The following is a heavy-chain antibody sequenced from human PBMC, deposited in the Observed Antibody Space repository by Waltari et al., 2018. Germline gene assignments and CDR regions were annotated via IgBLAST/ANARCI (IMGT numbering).Heavy chain of an antibody. CDR2: IYYSGST. D-gene: IGHD1-26*01. Sequence: QLQLQESGPGLVKPSETLSLTCTVSGGSIRSSSYYWGWIRQPPGKGLEWIGSIYYSGSTYYNPSLKSRVTISVDTSKNQFSLKLSSVTAADTAVYYCARSFKLQVYGMDVWGQGTTVTVSS. CDR3: ARSFKLQVYGMDV. J-gene: IGHJ6*02. CDR1: GGSIRSSSYY. V-gene: IGHV4-39*01.